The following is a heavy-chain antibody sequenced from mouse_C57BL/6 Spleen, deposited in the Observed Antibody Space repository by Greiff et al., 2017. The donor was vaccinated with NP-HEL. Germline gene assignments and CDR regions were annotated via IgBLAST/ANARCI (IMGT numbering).Heavy chain of an antibody. Sequence: QVQLQQPGAELVRPGSSVKLSCKASGYTFTSYWMAWVKQRPGQGLEWIGNIYPSDSETHYNHKFKDKATLTVDKSSSTAYMQLSSLTSEDSAVYYCARSGELLHLDYWGQGTTLTVSS. J-gene: IGHJ2*01. D-gene: IGHD1-1*01. CDR3: ARSGELLHLDY. V-gene: IGHV1-61*01. CDR1: GYTFTSYW. CDR2: IYPSDSET.